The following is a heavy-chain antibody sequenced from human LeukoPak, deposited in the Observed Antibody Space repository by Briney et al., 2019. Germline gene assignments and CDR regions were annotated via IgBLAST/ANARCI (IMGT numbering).Heavy chain of an antibody. J-gene: IGHJ4*02. Sequence: GGSLRLSCAASGFTFSSYAMSCVRQAPGKGLEWVSAISGSGGSTYYADSVKGRFTISRDNSKNTLYLQMNSLSPDDTAVYYCARGVEPLAANTLAYWGQGTLVTVSS. CDR2: ISGSGGST. CDR1: GFTFSSYA. CDR3: ARGVEPLAANTLAY. D-gene: IGHD1-14*01. V-gene: IGHV3-23*01.